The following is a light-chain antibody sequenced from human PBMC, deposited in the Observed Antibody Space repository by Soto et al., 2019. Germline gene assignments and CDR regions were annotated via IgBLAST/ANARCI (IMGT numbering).Light chain of an antibody. CDR1: SSNIGAGYD. J-gene: IGLJ1*01. CDR2: GNS. CDR3: QSYDSRLSGSNYV. Sequence: QSVLTQPPSVSGAPGQRVTISCTGSSSNIGAGYDVHWYQQLPGTAPKLLIYGNSNRPSGVPDRFSGSKSGTSASLAITGLHAEDEADYYCQSYDSRLSGSNYVFGTGTKLTVL. V-gene: IGLV1-40*01.